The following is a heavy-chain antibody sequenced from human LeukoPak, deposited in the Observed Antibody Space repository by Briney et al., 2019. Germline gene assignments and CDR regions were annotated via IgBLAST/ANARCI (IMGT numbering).Heavy chain of an antibody. D-gene: IGHD6-19*01. CDR1: GYTFTSYD. V-gene: IGHV1-8*01. CDR2: MNPNSGNT. Sequence: GASVKVSCKASGYTFTSYDINWVRQATGQGLEWMGWMNPNSGNTGYAQKFQGRVTMTRNISISTAYMELSSLRSEDTAVYYCARKYSSGWKPSVFQHWGQGTLVTVSS. J-gene: IGHJ1*01. CDR3: ARKYSSGWKPSVFQH.